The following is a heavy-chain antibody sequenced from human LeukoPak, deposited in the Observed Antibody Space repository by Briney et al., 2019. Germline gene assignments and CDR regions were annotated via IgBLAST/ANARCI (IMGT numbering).Heavy chain of an antibody. CDR3: ARGDSSSWDIVGRYFDL. D-gene: IGHD6-13*01. V-gene: IGHV4-30-2*01. Sequence: SQTXXLTCAVSGGSISSGGYGWGWIRQPPGKGLEWIGYIYHSGSTSGRTNYNPSLKTRVTISVDTSKNQFSLKLSSVTAADTAVYYCARGDSSSWDIVGRYFDLWGRGTLVTVSS. CDR1: GGSISSGGYG. J-gene: IGHJ2*01. CDR2: IYHSGST.